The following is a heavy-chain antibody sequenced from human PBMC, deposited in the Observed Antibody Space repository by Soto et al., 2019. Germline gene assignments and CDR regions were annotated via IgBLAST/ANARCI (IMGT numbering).Heavy chain of an antibody. CDR2: IYSGGST. Sequence: EVQLVESGGGLIQPGGSLRLSCAASGFTVSSNYMSWVRQAPGKGLEWVSVIYSGGSTYYADSVKARFTISRDNSKNTLYLQMNSVRAEDTTVYYCASGYCSGGSCRYYDGMDVWGQGTTVTVSS. J-gene: IGHJ6*02. V-gene: IGHV3-53*01. CDR1: GFTVSSNY. CDR3: ASGYCSGGSCRYYDGMDV. D-gene: IGHD2-15*01.